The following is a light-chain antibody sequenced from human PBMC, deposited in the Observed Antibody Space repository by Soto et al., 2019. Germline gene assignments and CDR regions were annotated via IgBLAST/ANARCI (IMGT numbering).Light chain of an antibody. CDR3: QQYSSTPPIT. Sequence: EILLTQSPGTLSLSPGERATLSCRASQSVASSYLAWYQQKPGQAPRLLIYGSSSRATGIPDRFSGSGSETDFTLTISRLEPEDFAVYYCQQYSSTPPITFGQGTRLEIK. V-gene: IGKV3-20*01. CDR2: GSS. CDR1: QSVASSY. J-gene: IGKJ5*01.